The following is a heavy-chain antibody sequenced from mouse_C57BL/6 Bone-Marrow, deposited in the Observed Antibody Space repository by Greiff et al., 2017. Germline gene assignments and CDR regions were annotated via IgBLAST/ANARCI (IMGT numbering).Heavy chain of an antibody. CDR2: IYPRDGST. D-gene: IGHD2-4*01. J-gene: IGHJ2*01. Sequence: VQLQQSDAELVKPGASVKISCKVSGYTFTDHTIHWMKQRPEQGLEWIGYIYPRDGSTKYNEKFKGKATLTADKSSSTAYMQLNSLTSEDSAVYFCARKDYYDYDGYYFDDWGQGTTLTVSS. CDR3: ARKDYYDYDGYYFDD. V-gene: IGHV1-78*01. CDR1: GYTFTDHT.